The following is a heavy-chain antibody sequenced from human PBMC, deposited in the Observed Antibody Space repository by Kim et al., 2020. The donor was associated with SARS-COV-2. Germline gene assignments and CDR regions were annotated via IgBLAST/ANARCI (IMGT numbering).Heavy chain of an antibody. CDR3: ARNGFDY. D-gene: IGHD2-8*01. J-gene: IGHJ4*02. CDR1: GFTFSSYA. V-gene: IGHV3-64*01. CDR2: ISSNGGST. Sequence: GGSLRLSCAASGFTFSSYAMHWVRQAPGKGLEYVSAISSNGGSTYYANSVKGRFTISRDNSKNTLYLQMGSLRAEDMAVYYCARNGFDYWGQGTLGTVSS.